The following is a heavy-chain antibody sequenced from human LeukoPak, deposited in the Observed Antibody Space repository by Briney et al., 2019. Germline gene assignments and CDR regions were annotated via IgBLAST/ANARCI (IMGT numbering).Heavy chain of an antibody. J-gene: IGHJ5*02. CDR1: GGSISSYY. CDR3: VRGKAAAGAIWFDP. D-gene: IGHD6-13*01. CDR2: IYDNGNT. Sequence: PSETLSLTCTVSGGSISSYYWNWIRQPPGKGLEWIGYIYDNGNTNYNPSLKSRVTISLDTSKNQFSLNLSSVTAADTAVYYCVRGKAAAGAIWFDPWGQGTLVTVSS. V-gene: IGHV4-59*01.